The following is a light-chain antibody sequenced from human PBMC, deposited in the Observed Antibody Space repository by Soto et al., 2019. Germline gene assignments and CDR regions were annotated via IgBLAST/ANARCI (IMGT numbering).Light chain of an antibody. CDR2: GAS. Sequence: EIGLTQSPGTLSLSPGESATLSCRATQSVDNNYLAWYQQKAGHAPRRLIYGASSRATGIPDRFSGRGSETAFTLTISRLEPEDFAVYYCQRYGSSPLPFGGGTKVEIK. CDR1: QSVDNNY. V-gene: IGKV3-20*01. CDR3: QRYGSSPLP. J-gene: IGKJ4*01.